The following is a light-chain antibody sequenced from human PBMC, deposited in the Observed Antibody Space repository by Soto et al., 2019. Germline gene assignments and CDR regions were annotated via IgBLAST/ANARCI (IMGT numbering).Light chain of an antibody. CDR1: RSDRNTY. CDR3: QQYGASPPVYA. Sequence: EIVLTQSPGTLSLSPGERATLSCRTSRSDRNTYLAWYQQKPGQAPRLLIYGASSRATGIPDRFSGSGSGTDFTLTISRLETEDFAVYYCQQYGASPPVYAFGQGNKLEIK. CDR2: GAS. J-gene: IGKJ2*01. V-gene: IGKV3-20*01.